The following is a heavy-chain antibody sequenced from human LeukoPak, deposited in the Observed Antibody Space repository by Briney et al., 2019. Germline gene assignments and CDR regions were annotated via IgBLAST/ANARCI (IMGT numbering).Heavy chain of an antibody. CDR2: IRYDGSNK. CDR3: AKDFPSRDNFWSGYYTDFDY. J-gene: IGHJ4*02. V-gene: IGHV3-30*02. D-gene: IGHD3-3*01. Sequence: GGSLRLSSAASGFSFSNYGMHWVRQPPGKGLEWVAFIRYDGSNKHYADSVKGRFSISRDNSKTTLYLQTNSLRPEDTAVYYCAKDFPSRDNFWSGYYTDFDYWGQGTLVTVSS. CDR1: GFSFSNYG.